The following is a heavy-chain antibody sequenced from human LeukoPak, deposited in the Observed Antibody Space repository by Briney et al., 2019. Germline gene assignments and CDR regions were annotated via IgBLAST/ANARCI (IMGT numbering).Heavy chain of an antibody. CDR2: IYPGDSDT. J-gene: IGHJ4*02. CDR3: ARRSYGGKDFDY. V-gene: IGHV5-51*01. Sequence: GKSLKISCNGSGYSFIYYWIGWVRQMPGKGLEWMGIIYPGDSDTKYSPSFQGQVTISADKSISTAYLQWSSLKASDTAMYYCARRSYGGKDFDYWGQGTLAAVSS. D-gene: IGHD4-23*01. CDR1: GYSFIYYW.